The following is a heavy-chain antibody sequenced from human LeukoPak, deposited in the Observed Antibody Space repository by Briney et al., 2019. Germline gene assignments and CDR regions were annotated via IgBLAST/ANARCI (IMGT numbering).Heavy chain of an antibody. D-gene: IGHD3-3*01. Sequence: KSSETLSLTCTVSGGSISSHYWSWLRQPPGKGLEWIGYIYYSGSTNYNSSLKSRVTISVDTSKNQFSLKLSSVTAADTAVYYCAMYYAYPNHAFESWGQGTMVIVSS. CDR1: GGSISSHY. J-gene: IGHJ3*02. V-gene: IGHV4-59*11. CDR3: AMYYAYPNHAFES. CDR2: IYYSGST.